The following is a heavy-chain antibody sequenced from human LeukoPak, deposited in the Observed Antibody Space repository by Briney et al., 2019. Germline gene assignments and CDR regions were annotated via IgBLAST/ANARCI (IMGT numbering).Heavy chain of an antibody. CDR1: GYTFTGYY. J-gene: IGHJ6*03. Sequence: ASVKVSCKASGYTFTGYYMHWVRQAPGQGLEWMGWINPNSGGTNYAQKFQGRVIMTRDTSISTAYMELSRLRSDDTAVYYCARADYYYYYMDVWGKGTTVTVSS. CDR2: INPNSGGT. V-gene: IGHV1-2*02. CDR3: ARADYYYYYMDV.